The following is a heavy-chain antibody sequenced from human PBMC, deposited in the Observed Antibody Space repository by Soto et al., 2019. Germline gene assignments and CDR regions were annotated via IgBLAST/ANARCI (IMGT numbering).Heavy chain of an antibody. CDR3: ARGRVYYDSSVYYPGYSAS. J-gene: IGHJ4*02. CDR2: IYYSGST. D-gene: IGHD3-22*01. V-gene: IGHV4-31*03. CDR1: GGPISSGGYY. Sequence: SETLSLTCTVSGGPISSGGYYWSWIRQHPGKGLEWIGYIYYSGSTYYNPSLKSRVTISVDTSKNQFSLKLSSVTAAHTPGYYCARGRVYYDSSVYYPGYSASWGQGALVLVSS.